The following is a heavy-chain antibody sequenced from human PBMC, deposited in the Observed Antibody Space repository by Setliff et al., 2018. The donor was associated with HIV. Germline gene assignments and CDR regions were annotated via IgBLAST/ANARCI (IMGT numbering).Heavy chain of an antibody. CDR2: VYNSGNT. D-gene: IGHD3-10*01. CDR1: GYSIRSSYW. Sequence: KPSETLSLTCAVSGYSIRSSYWWGWIRQSPGKGLEWIGNVYNSGNTYYNPSLKRRVTMSVDTFKNQFSLKLSSVTAVDTAVYYCARTALWFDKADWYFDLWGRGTLVTVSS. J-gene: IGHJ2*01. CDR3: ARTALWFDKADWYFDL. V-gene: IGHV4-28*01.